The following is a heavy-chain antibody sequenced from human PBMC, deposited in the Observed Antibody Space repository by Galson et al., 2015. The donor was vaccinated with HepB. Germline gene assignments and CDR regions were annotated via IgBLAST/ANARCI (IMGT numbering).Heavy chain of an antibody. V-gene: IGHV3-30-3*01. Sequence: SLRLSCAASGFTFSSYAMHWVRQAPGKGLEWVAVISYDGSNKYYADSVKGRFTISRDNSKNTLYLQMNSLRAEDTAVYYCARDRGGGGSYYYFDYWGQGTLVTVSS. D-gene: IGHD1-26*01. CDR1: GFTFSSYA. CDR2: ISYDGSNK. CDR3: ARDRGGGGSYYYFDY. J-gene: IGHJ4*02.